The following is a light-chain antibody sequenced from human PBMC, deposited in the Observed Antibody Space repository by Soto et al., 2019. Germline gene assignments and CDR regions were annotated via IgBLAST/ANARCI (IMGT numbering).Light chain of an antibody. Sequence: QSVLTQPASVSGSPGQSITISCTGTSSDVGGYNFVSWYQQHPGKAPKLMIYDVSNRPSGVSNRFSGSKSGNTASLTISGLQADDEAHYYCSSYTSTNTQLFGGGTQLTVL. J-gene: IGLJ2*01. CDR3: SSYTSTNTQL. CDR1: SSDVGGYNF. V-gene: IGLV2-14*03. CDR2: DVS.